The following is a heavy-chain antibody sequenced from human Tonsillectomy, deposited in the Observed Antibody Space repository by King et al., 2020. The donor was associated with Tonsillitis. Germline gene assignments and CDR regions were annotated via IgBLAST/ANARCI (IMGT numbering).Heavy chain of an antibody. D-gene: IGHD6-19*01. CDR1: GYTFSVYS. CDR3: ARETGGWRAFDY. Sequence: QLVQSGAEVKRPGGSVKVSCKASGYTFSVYSVHWVRQAPGQGLEWMGWIKPDSGGTNYAHKFDGRVTMTADTSISTAYMELTGLRPDDTAVYYCARETGGWRAFDYWGQGVLVTVSS. CDR2: IKPDSGGT. V-gene: IGHV1-2*07. J-gene: IGHJ4*02.